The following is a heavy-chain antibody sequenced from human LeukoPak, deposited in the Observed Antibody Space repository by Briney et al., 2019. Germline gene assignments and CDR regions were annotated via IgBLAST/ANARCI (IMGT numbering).Heavy chain of an antibody. J-gene: IGHJ6*03. Sequence: GSLRLSCAASGFTFSNYAMSWVRQAPGKGLEWVSATIGSGYNTYYADSVKGRFAISRDSSKNTLYLQMNSLRAEDAAVYYCAKRDAAGAGSGYYYMDVWGKGTTVTVSS. CDR2: TIGSGYNT. D-gene: IGHD6-13*01. CDR1: GFTFSNYA. V-gene: IGHV3-23*01. CDR3: AKRDAAGAGSGYYYMDV.